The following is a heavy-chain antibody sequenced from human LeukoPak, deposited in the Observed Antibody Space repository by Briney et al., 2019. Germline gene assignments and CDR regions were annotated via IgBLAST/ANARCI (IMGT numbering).Heavy chain of an antibody. Sequence: SETLSLTCTVSGGSISSSSYYWGWIRQPPGKGLEWIGSIYYSGSTYYNPSLKSRVTISVDTSKNQFSLKLSSVTAADTAVYYCASRPSSGWYGIYYYGMDVWGQGTTVTVSS. J-gene: IGHJ6*02. D-gene: IGHD6-19*01. V-gene: IGHV4-39*01. CDR1: GGSISSSSYY. CDR3: ASRPSSGWYGIYYYGMDV. CDR2: IYYSGST.